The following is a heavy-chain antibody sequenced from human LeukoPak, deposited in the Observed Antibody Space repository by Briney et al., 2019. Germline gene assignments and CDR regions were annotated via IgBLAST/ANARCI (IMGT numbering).Heavy chain of an antibody. CDR1: GFTFSSYA. CDR2: ISYDGSNK. Sequence: GGSLRLSCAASGFTFSSYAMHWVRQAPGKGLEWVAVISYDGSNKYYADSVKGRFTISRDNAKNSLYLQMNSLRAEDTAVYYCARGGTYYGGLDYWGQGTLVTVSS. D-gene: IGHD4-23*01. CDR3: ARGGTYYGGLDY. J-gene: IGHJ4*02. V-gene: IGHV3-30-3*01.